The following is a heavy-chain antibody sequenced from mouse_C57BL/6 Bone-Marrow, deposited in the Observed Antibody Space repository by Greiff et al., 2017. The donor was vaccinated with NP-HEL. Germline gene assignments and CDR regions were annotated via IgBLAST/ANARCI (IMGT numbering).Heavy chain of an antibody. CDR2: IDPETGGT. D-gene: IGHD1-1*01. Sequence: QVQLQHSGAELVRPGASVTLSCKASGYTFTDYEMHWVKQTPVHGLEWIGAIDPETGGTAYNQKFKGKAILTADKSSSTAYMELRSLTSEDSAVYYCTRGVYGSSYGYFDVWGTGTTVTVSS. V-gene: IGHV1-15*01. J-gene: IGHJ1*03. CDR1: GYTFTDYE. CDR3: TRGVYGSSYGYFDV.